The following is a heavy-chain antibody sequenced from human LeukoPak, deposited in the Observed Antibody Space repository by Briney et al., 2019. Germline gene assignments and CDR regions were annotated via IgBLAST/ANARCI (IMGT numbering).Heavy chain of an antibody. Sequence: PGGSLRLSCAASGFTFSSYSMNWVRQAPGKGLEWVSYISSSSSTIYYADSVKGRFTISRDNAKNSLYLQMNSLRVEDTAVYYCASGPTYSGSQENYWGQGTLVTVSS. CDR3: ASGPTYSGSQENY. V-gene: IGHV3-48*01. J-gene: IGHJ4*02. D-gene: IGHD1-26*01. CDR2: ISSSSSTI. CDR1: GFTFSSYS.